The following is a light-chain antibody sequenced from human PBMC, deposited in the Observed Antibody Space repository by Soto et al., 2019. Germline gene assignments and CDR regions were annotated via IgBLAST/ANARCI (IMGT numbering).Light chain of an antibody. CDR1: QGISSY. CDR2: AAS. V-gene: IGKV1-9*01. J-gene: IGKJ2*01. Sequence: DIVMTQSPSFLSASVGDRVTVTCRASQGISSYLAWYQQKPGKAPKLLIYAASTLQSGVPSRFSGSGSGTEFTLTISSLQPEDFATYYCQQLNSNPYTFGQGSKLEIK. CDR3: QQLNSNPYT.